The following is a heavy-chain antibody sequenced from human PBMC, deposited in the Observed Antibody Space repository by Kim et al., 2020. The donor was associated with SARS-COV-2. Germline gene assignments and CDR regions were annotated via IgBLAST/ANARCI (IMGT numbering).Heavy chain of an antibody. Sequence: SETLSLTCAVYGGSFSGDYWSWMRQPPGKGLEWIGEINHSGSTSYNPSLKSRVTISLDTSKNQFSLRLSSVTAADTAVYYCARGPPPVVVIDRGWFDPWGQGTLVTVSS. CDR1: GGSFSGDY. V-gene: IGHV4-34*01. CDR3: ARGPPPVVVIDRGWFDP. D-gene: IGHD3-22*01. CDR2: INHSGST. J-gene: IGHJ5*02.